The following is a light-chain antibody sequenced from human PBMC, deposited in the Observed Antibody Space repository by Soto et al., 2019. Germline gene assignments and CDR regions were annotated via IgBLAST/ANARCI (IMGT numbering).Light chain of an antibody. Sequence: QSALTQPRSVSGSPGQSVTISCTGTSSDVGGYNYVSWYQQHPDKAPKLVIYDVSKRPSGVPDRFSGSKSGNTASLTVSGLQAEDEADYSCCSYAGTYTQWVFGGGTKVTVL. J-gene: IGLJ3*02. CDR1: SSDVGGYNY. CDR3: CSYAGTYTQWV. CDR2: DVS. V-gene: IGLV2-11*01.